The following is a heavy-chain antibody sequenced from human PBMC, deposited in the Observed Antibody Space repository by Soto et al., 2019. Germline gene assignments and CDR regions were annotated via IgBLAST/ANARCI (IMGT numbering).Heavy chain of an antibody. CDR1: GGSISSGGNY. CDR2: IYYSGST. J-gene: IGHJ3*02. CDR3: ARERCSGVSCYYEI. V-gene: IGHV4-31*03. Sequence: QVQLQESGPGLVKPSQTLSLTCTVSGGSISSGGNYWTWIRHHPGKGLEWIGYIYYSGSTYYNPSLKSRAIISIDTSKSQFSLKLSSVTDADTAVYYCARERCSGVSCYYEIWGQGTMVTVSS. D-gene: IGHD2-15*01.